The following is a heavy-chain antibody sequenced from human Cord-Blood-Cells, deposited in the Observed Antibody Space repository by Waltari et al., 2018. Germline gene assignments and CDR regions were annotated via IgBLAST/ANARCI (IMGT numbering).Heavy chain of an antibody. CDR2: IYYSGST. Sequence: QLQLQASGTGLVKPSETLSLTCTVSGASISSIRYYWVLLRQPPGKGLEWIGSIYYSGSTYYNPSLKSRVTISVDTSKNQFSLKLSSVTAADTAVYYCARGTVPDFWSGYKYYFDYWGQGTLVTVSS. J-gene: IGHJ4*02. D-gene: IGHD3-3*01. CDR3: ARGTVPDFWSGYKYYFDY. V-gene: IGHV4-39*01. CDR1: GASISSIRYY.